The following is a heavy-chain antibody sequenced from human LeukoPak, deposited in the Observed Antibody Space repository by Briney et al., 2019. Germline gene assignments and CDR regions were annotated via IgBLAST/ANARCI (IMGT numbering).Heavy chain of an antibody. V-gene: IGHV3-7*03. J-gene: IGHJ4*02. CDR1: GFTFSSYW. CDR3: ASRHCSGGGCYFAGADPFDY. D-gene: IGHD2-15*01. Sequence: GGSLRLSCAASGFTFSSYWMNWARQAPGKGLEWVASINHNGNVNYYVDSVKGRFTISRDNAKNSLYLQMSNLRAEDTAVYFCASRHCSGGGCYFAGADPFDYWGQGTLVTVSS. CDR2: INHNGNVN.